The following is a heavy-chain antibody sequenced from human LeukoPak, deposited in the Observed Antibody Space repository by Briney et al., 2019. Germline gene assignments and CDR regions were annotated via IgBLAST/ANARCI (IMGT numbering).Heavy chain of an antibody. Sequence: GGSLRLSCAGTGFTFSTYWMHWVRQAPGKGLLWVARINRDGSITDYADSVKGRFTISRDNAKNTLYVQMNSLRAEDTAVYYCARDLGRYRVTDYWGQGTLVTVSS. CDR3: ARDLGRYRVTDY. D-gene: IGHD5-18*01. CDR2: INRDGSIT. J-gene: IGHJ4*02. CDR1: GFTFSTYW. V-gene: IGHV3-74*01.